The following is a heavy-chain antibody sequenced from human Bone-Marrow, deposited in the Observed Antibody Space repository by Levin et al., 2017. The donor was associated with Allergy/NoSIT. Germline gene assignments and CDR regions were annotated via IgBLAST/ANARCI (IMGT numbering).Heavy chain of an antibody. CDR2: INSDGSDT. CDR3: ARVRAKSGTYSGPV. D-gene: IGHD1-26*01. J-gene: IGHJ4*02. V-gene: IGHV3-74*03. Sequence: AGESLKISCAASGFTFSNYWMHWVRQAPGQGLGWVSRINSDGSDTTYADSVKGRFTISRDNAKNTLYLQMNTLRTEDTAVYYCARVRAKSGTYSGPVWGQGTLVTVSA. CDR1: GFTFSNYW.